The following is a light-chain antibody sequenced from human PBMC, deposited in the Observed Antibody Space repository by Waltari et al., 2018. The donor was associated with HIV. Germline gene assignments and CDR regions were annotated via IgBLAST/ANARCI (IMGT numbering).Light chain of an antibody. V-gene: IGLV1-47*01. CDR2: GNT. CDR3: VTWADRSSGPVV. Sequence: QSVLTQPPSASGTPGQRITISCSGSSPKIGYNYVHRYQHLPGTAPQLLIYGNTQRASGVPDRFSGSKSGTSASLAISGLRSEDEADYYCVTWADRSSGPVVFGGGTKVTVL. CDR1: SPKIGYNY. J-gene: IGLJ2*01.